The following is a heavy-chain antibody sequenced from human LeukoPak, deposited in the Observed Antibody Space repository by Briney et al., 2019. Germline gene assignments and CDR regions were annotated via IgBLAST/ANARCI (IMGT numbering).Heavy chain of an antibody. Sequence: PSVTLSLTCAVYGGSVSGYYWSWIRQPPGKGLEWIGEINHGGSTNYNPSLKSRVTISVDTSKNQFSLKLSSVTAADTAVYYCARVRAYGDDYWGQGTLVTVSS. CDR3: ARVRAYGDDY. J-gene: IGHJ4*02. CDR2: INHGGST. V-gene: IGHV4-34*01. D-gene: IGHD4-17*01. CDR1: GGSVSGYY.